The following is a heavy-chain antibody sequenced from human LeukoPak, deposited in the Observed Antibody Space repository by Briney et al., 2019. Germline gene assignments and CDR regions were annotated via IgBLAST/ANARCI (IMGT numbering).Heavy chain of an antibody. CDR1: GFTFSSYG. Sequence: GRSLRLSCAASGFTFSSYGMHWVRQAPGKGLERVAVISYDGSNKYYADSVKGRFTISRDNSRNTLYLQMNSLRAEDTAVYYCAKNYGSSWTGGFDYWGQGTLVTVSS. V-gene: IGHV3-30*18. CDR3: AKNYGSSWTGGFDY. D-gene: IGHD6-13*01. CDR2: ISYDGSNK. J-gene: IGHJ4*02.